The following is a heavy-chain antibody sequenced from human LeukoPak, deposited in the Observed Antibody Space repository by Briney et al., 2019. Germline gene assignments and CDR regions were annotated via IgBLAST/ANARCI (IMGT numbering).Heavy chain of an antibody. Sequence: PGGSLRLSCAASGFTFSSYAMSWVRQAPGKGLEWLSGISSSGASTYYADSVKGRFTISRDNPKNTLYLQMNSLRAEDTAVYYCAKEPTIFGVVQPSFDYWGQGILVTVSS. J-gene: IGHJ4*02. V-gene: IGHV3-23*01. CDR2: ISSSGAST. CDR3: AKEPTIFGVVQPSFDY. D-gene: IGHD3-3*01. CDR1: GFTFSSYA.